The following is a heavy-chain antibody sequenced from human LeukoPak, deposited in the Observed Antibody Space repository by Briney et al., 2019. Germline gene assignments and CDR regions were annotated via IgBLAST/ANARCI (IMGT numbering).Heavy chain of an antibody. D-gene: IGHD1-26*01. Sequence: SDPVSLPCCLWGAPMSRAHEWGPRSRRSRGVGVVLIGSSYHSGSIYYKPSLKRRLTISVETSRNQYSLRLSSLTAAETAVYYCARQIPRGLWAFDSWGPGSLVTVTS. CDR2: SYHSGSI. V-gene: IGHV4-39*01. CDR3: ARQIPRGLWAFDS. J-gene: IGHJ4*02. CDR1: GAPMSRAHEW.